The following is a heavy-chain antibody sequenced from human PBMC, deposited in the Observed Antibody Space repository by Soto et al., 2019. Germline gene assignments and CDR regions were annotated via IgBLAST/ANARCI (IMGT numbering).Heavy chain of an antibody. Sequence: QVQLVESGGGVVQPGRSLRLSCAASGFTFSSYGMHWVRQAPGKGLEWVAVISYDGSNKYYADSVKGRFTISRDNSKNTLYLQMNSLRAEDTAVYYCAKDAKYSSSSYFDYWGQGTLVTVSS. CDR3: AKDAKYSSSSYFDY. V-gene: IGHV3-30*18. CDR2: ISYDGSNK. CDR1: GFTFSSYG. J-gene: IGHJ4*02. D-gene: IGHD6-6*01.